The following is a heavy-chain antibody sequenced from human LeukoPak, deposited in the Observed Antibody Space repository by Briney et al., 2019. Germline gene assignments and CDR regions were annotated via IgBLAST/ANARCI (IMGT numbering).Heavy chain of an antibody. V-gene: IGHV3-49*03. CDR3: TRNRGSSWYYGYYYMDV. Sequence: GGSLRLSCTASGFTFGDSAMSWLRQAPGKGLEWVGFIRSKVYGGTTEYAASVKGRFTISRDDSKSIAYLQMNSLKTEDTAVYYCTRNRGSSWYYGYYYMDVWGKGTTVTISS. J-gene: IGHJ6*03. D-gene: IGHD6-13*01. CDR2: IRSKVYGGTT. CDR1: GFTFGDSA.